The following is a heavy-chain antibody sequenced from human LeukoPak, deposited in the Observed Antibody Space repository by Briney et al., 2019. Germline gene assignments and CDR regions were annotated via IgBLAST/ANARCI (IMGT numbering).Heavy chain of an antibody. V-gene: IGHV4-39*01. D-gene: IGHD6-19*01. CDR1: GGSISSSSYY. J-gene: IGHJ4*02. CDR2: IYYSGST. CDR3: AGGIAVAGIGGFDY. Sequence: SETLSLTCTVSGGSISSSSYYWGWIRQPPGKGLEWIGSIYYSGSTYYNPSLKSRVTISVDTSKNQFSLKLSSVTAADTAVYYCAGGIAVAGIGGFDYWGQGTLVTVSS.